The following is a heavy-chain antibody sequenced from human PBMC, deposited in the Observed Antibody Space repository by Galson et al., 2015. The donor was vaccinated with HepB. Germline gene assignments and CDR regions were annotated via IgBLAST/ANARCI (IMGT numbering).Heavy chain of an antibody. CDR2: FYYTGNT. V-gene: IGHV4-39*01. D-gene: IGHD2-2*01. CDR3: ERHESESKTYAADN. J-gene: IGHJ4*02. CDR1: GGSISSSSYY. Sequence: SETLSLTCTVSGGSISSSSYYWGWLRQPPGKGLEWIGSFYYTGNTNYNPSPKSRVTISGDTSKNQFSLKLNSGTAADTAVYYCERHESESKTYAADNWGQGTLVTVSS.